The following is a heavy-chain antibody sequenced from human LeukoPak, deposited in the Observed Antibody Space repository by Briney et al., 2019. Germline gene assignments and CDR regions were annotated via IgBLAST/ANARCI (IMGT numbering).Heavy chain of an antibody. V-gene: IGHV1-2*04. J-gene: IGHJ4*02. CDR3: ARGVVPGGGIYDGYFDY. CDR1: GYTFTGYY. CDR2: INPNSGGT. D-gene: IGHD3-3*01. Sequence: ASVKVSCKASGYTFTGYYMHWVRQAPGQGLEWMGWINPNSGGTNYAQKFQGWVTMTRDTSISTAYMELSRLRSDDTAVYYCARGVVPGGGIYDGYFDYWGQGTLVTVSS.